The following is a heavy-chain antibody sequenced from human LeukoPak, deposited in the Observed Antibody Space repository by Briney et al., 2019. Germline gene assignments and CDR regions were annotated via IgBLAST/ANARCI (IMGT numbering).Heavy chain of an antibody. CDR2: INPNSGGT. V-gene: IGHV1-2*02. J-gene: IGHJ4*02. CDR3: ARGTARNSWNYGPGFFDY. D-gene: IGHD1-7*01. Sequence: SVKVSCKASGYTFTGYYMHWVRQAPGQGLEWMGWINPNSGGTNYAQKFQGRVTMTRDTSISTAYMELSRLRSDDTAVYYCARGTARNSWNYGPGFFDYWGQGTLVTVSS. CDR1: GYTFTGYY.